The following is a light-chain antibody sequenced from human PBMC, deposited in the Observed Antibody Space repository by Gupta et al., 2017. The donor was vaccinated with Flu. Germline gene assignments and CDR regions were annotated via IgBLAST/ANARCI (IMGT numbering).Light chain of an antibody. CDR2: GAS. V-gene: IGKV3-20*01. J-gene: IGKJ1*01. Sequence: EIVLTQSPGTLSLSPGERATLSCRASQSVSSNYLAWYQQKPGQAPRLLIYGASSRATGSPDRFTGSGSGTDFTVTINRLEPEDFAVYYCQQYGSSPPWTFGQGTKVEIK. CDR1: QSVSSNY. CDR3: QQYGSSPPWT.